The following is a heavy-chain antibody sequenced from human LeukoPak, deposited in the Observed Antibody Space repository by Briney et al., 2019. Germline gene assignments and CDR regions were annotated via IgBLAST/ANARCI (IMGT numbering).Heavy chain of an antibody. J-gene: IGHJ4*02. CDR1: VFTFSSYE. CDR3: ARPASDMATTN. V-gene: IGHV3-48*03. CDR2: ISSSGSTI. Sequence: GGSLRLSCAASVFTFSSYEMNWVRQAPGKGLEWVSYISSSGSTIYYADSVKGRFTISRDNAKNSLYLQMNSLRAEDTAVYYCARPASDMATTNWGQGTLVTVSS. D-gene: IGHD5-24*01.